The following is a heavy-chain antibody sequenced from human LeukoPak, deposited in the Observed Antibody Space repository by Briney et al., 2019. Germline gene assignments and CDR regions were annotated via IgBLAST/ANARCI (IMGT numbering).Heavy chain of an antibody. CDR3: ARIPQIGGYSYGYDY. V-gene: IGHV2-70*11. CDR1: GFSLSTSGMC. D-gene: IGHD5-18*01. CDR2: IDWDDDK. Sequence: SGPALVKPTQTLTLTCTFSGFSLSTSGMCVSWIRQPPGKALEWLARIDWDDDKYYSTSLKTRLTISKDTSKNQVVLTMTNMDPVDTATYYCARIPQIGGYSYGYDYWGQGTLVTVSS. J-gene: IGHJ4*02.